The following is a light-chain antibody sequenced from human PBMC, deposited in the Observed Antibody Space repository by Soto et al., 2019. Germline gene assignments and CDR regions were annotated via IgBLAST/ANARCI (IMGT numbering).Light chain of an antibody. CDR2: EVS. J-gene: IGLJ1*01. V-gene: IGLV2-14*01. Sequence: QSFRTQHASVSGSAVQSITISCTGTSSDVGGYNYVSWYQQHPGKAPKLMIYEVSNRPSGVSNRFSGSKSGNTASLTISGLQAEDEADYYCSSYTSSSTYVFGTGTKVTVL. CDR1: SSDVGGYNY. CDR3: SSYTSSSTYV.